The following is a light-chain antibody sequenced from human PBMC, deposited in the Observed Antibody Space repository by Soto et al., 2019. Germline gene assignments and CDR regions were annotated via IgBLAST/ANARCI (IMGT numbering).Light chain of an antibody. CDR3: QSADSSGTHVV. CDR2: KDT. Sequence: SYELTQPPSVSVSPEQTARITCSGDALPKRFAYWYHQKPGKAPVLVIYKDTERPSGIPERFSGSTSGSTVTLTISGVQAEDEADYYCQSADSSGTHVVFGGGTKVTVL. J-gene: IGLJ2*01. V-gene: IGLV3-25*02. CDR1: ALPKRF.